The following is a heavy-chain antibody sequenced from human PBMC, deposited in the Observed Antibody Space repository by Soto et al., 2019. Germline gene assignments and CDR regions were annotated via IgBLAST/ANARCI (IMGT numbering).Heavy chain of an antibody. J-gene: IGHJ4*02. CDR3: ARGNQWLVAYYFDY. V-gene: IGHV1-2*04. CDR2: INPNSGGT. Sequence: ASVKVSCKASGYTFTGYYMHWVRQAPGQGLEWMGWINPNSGGTNYAQKFQGWVTMTRDTSISTAYMELSSLRSEDTAVYYCARGNQWLVAYYFDYWGQGTLVTVST. D-gene: IGHD6-19*01. CDR1: GYTFTGYY.